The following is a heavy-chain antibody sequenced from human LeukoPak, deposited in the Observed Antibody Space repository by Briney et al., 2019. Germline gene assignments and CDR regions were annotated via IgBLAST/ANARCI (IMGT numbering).Heavy chain of an antibody. J-gene: IGHJ4*02. Sequence: SVKVSRKASGDSITYRYLHWVRQAPGQALEWIGWVTPFNANTHSAQKFQDRLAITRDRSMSTVYMELSSLRSEDTAMYYCAIGRDGDNYLFVSWGQRTFVTVSS. D-gene: IGHD5-24*01. CDR3: AIGRDGDNYLFVS. CDR2: VTPFNANT. CDR1: GDSITYRY. V-gene: IGHV1-45*02.